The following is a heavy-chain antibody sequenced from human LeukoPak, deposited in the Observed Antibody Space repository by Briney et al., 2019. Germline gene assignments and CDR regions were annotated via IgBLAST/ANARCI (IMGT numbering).Heavy chain of an antibody. CDR3: AREDVAYCSSTSCYAGWFDP. Sequence: SEKVSCKASGGTFSSYAISWVRQAPGQGLEWMGGIIPIFGTANYAQKFQGRVTITADKSTSTAYMELSSLRSEDTAVYYCAREDVAYCSSTSCYAGWFDPWGQGTLVTVSS. CDR2: IIPIFGTA. J-gene: IGHJ5*02. V-gene: IGHV1-69*06. D-gene: IGHD2-2*01. CDR1: GGTFSSYA.